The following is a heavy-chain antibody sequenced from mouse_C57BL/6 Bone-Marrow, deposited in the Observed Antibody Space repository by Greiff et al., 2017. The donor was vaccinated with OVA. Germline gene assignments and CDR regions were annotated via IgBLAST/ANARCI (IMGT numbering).Heavy chain of an antibody. V-gene: IGHV1-55*01. CDR2: IYPGSGST. J-gene: IGHJ3*01. Sequence: QVQLQQPGAELVKPGASVKMSCKASGHTFTSYWITWVKQRPGQGLEWIGDIYPGSGSTNYNEKFKSKATLTVDTSSSTAYMQLSSLTSEDSAVYYCASCGDDEAWFAYWGQGTLVTVSA. CDR1: GHTFTSYW. D-gene: IGHD2-12*01. CDR3: ASCGDDEAWFAY.